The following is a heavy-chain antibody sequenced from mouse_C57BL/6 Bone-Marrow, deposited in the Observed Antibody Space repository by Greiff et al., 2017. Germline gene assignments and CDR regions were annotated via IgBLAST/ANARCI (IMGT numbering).Heavy chain of an antibody. V-gene: IGHV7-1*01. J-gene: IGHJ3*01. CDR3: ARDGETSAFAY. Sequence: EVMLVESGGGLVQSGRSLRLSCATSGFTFSDFYMEWVRQAPGKGLEWIAASRNKANDYTTEYSASVKGRFIVSRDTSQSILYLQMNALRAEDTAIYYCARDGETSAFAYWGQGTLVTVSA. CDR1: GFTFSDFY. CDR2: SRNKANDYTT.